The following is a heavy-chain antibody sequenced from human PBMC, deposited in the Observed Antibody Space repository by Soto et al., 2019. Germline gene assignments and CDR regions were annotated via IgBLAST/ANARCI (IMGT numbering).Heavy chain of an antibody. J-gene: IGHJ6*02. CDR1: VYTFSNFA. CDR3: ARAVARGVKTIYYYYGMDV. D-gene: IGHD3-10*01. CDR2: INPGNGNT. Sequence: ASVTVSCKASVYTFSNFAMHWVRQAPGQRLEWMGWINPGNGNTKYSQTFQGRVTITRDTSASTAYMELSSLRSEDTAVYYCARAVARGVKTIYYYYGMDVWGQGTTVTVSS. V-gene: IGHV1-3*01.